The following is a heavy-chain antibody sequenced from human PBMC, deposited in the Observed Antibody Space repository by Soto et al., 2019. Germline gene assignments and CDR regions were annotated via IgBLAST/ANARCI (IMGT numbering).Heavy chain of an antibody. CDR3: ASTGPGNYYQISGY. CDR1: GYTFTDYY. J-gene: IGHJ4*02. CDR2: INPHTGAT. Sequence: QVQLVQSGAAVKKPGASVKVSCKASGYTFTDYYVHWVRQAPGQGLEWMGWINPHTGATTYALKFQGRVSMTRDTSISTAFMELSRLRPDDTAVYYCASTGPGNYYQISGYLGQGTLVTDSS. V-gene: IGHV1-2*02. D-gene: IGHD3-10*01.